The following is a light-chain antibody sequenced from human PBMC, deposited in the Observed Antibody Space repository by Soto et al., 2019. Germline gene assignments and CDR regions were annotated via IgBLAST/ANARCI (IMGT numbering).Light chain of an antibody. V-gene: IGLV1-40*01. CDR2: GDT. CDR1: SSNIGAGYV. CDR3: QSYDRSLRGV. J-gene: IGLJ2*01. Sequence: QSVLTQPPSVSGAPGQRVTISCTGSSSNIGAGYVVQWYQQLPGTAPKVLIYGDTNRPSGVPDRFSGSKSGTSASLAITGLQAEDEADYYCQSYDRSLRGVLGGGTKLTVL.